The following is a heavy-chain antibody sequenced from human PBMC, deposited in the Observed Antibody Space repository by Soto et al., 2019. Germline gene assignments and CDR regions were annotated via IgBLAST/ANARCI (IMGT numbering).Heavy chain of an antibody. CDR1: GYPFDAYI. V-gene: IGHV3-48*01. Sequence: VELVESGGGLVQTGGSLRLSCAASGYPFDAYIMNWVRRAPGKGLEWVASINPRGVTKYYADSLRGRFTISRDDASSSLFLQMDSLRAEDTAVYFCATCHRNYYYGLAVWGQGTTVTVS. CDR2: INPRGVTK. CDR3: ATCHRNYYYGLAV. J-gene: IGHJ6*02.